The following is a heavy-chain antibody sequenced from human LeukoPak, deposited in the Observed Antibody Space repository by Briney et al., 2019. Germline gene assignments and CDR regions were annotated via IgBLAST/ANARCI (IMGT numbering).Heavy chain of an antibody. Sequence: TGGSLRLSCAASGFTFSSYGMHWVRQAPGKGREGVAVIRYDGSNKYYADSVKGRFTISRDNPKNTLYLQMNSLRAEDTAVYYCVTTLNYSYGYTDYWGQGTLVTVSS. J-gene: IGHJ4*02. V-gene: IGHV3-30*02. CDR3: VTTLNYSYGYTDY. CDR1: GFTFSSYG. CDR2: IRYDGSNK. D-gene: IGHD5-18*01.